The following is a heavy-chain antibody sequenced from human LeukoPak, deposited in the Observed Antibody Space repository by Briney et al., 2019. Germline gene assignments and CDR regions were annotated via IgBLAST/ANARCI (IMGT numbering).Heavy chain of an antibody. D-gene: IGHD4-17*01. CDR1: GFTVSSNY. CDR2: IYSGGST. CDR3: AKDQGNFYGDYEDY. J-gene: IGHJ4*02. V-gene: IGHV3-53*01. Sequence: GGSLRLSCAASGFTVSSNYMSWVRQAPGKGLEWVSVIYSGGSTYYADSVKGRFTISRDNGKNSLYMQMNSLRAEDTAVYYCAKDQGNFYGDYEDYWGQGTLVTVSS.